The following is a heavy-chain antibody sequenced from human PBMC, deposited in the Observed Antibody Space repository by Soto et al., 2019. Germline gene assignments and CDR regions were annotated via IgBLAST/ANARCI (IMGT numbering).Heavy chain of an antibody. V-gene: IGHV5-51*01. CDR1: GYSFTSYW. CDR3: ARHLGYCSSTSCDYYYGMDV. J-gene: IGHJ6*04. D-gene: IGHD2-2*01. Sequence: GESLKISCKGSGYSFTSYWIGWVRQMPGKGLEWMGIIYPGDSDTRYSPSFQGQVTISADKSISTAYLQWSSLKASDTAMYYCARHLGYCSSTSCDYYYGMDVWGKGTTVTVSS. CDR2: IYPGDSDT.